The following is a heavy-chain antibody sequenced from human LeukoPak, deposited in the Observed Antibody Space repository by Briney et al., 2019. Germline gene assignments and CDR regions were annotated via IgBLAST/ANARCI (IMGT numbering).Heavy chain of an antibody. D-gene: IGHD3-10*01. Sequence: ASTKVSCKASGYTFTSYGISWVRQAPGQGLEWMGWISAYNGNTNYAQKLQGRVTMTTDTSTSTAYMELRSLRSDDTAVYYCARDKGSGSYYNWFDPWGQGTLVTVSS. CDR1: GYTFTSYG. J-gene: IGHJ5*02. V-gene: IGHV1-18*01. CDR2: ISAYNGNT. CDR3: ARDKGSGSYYNWFDP.